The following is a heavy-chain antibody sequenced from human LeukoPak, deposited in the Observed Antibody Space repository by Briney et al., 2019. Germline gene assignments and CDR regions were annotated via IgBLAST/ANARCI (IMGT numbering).Heavy chain of an antibody. CDR1: GYTFTAYY. CDR3: ARVWGPTATFDY. V-gene: IGHV1-2*02. Sequence: ASVKVSCKASGYTFTAYYIHWVRQAPEQGLEWMGWINPNSGGTNYAQKFQGRVTVTRDTSISTASMELNRLTSDDTAVYYCARVWGPTATFDYWGQGTLVTVSS. CDR2: INPNSGGT. D-gene: IGHD1-1*01. J-gene: IGHJ4*02.